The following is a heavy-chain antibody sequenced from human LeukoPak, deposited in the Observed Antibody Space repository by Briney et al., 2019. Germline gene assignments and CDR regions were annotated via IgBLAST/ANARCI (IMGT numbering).Heavy chain of an antibody. CDR3: ARDLGYGDFYYAMDV. CDR2: IGGSGTYI. D-gene: IGHD4-17*01. J-gene: IGHJ6*02. CDR1: GFTFSSYG. Sequence: GGSLRLSCAASGFTFSSYGMHWVRQAPGKGLEWVSSIGGSGTYIYYADSVRGRFTISRDNAKNSLHLQMNSLRAEDTAVYYCARDLGYGDFYYAMDVWGQGTTVTVSS. V-gene: IGHV3-21*01.